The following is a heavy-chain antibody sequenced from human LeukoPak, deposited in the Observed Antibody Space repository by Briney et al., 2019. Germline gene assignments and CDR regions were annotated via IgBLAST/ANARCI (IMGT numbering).Heavy chain of an antibody. CDR2: INAGNGNT. Sequence: EASVKVSCKASGYTFTSYAMHWVRQAPGQRLEWMGWINAGNGNTKYSQKFQGRVTITRDTSASTAYMELSSLRSEDTAVYYCARTAMVRGAVYYYGMDVWGQGTTVTVSS. J-gene: IGHJ6*02. CDR1: GYTFTSYA. V-gene: IGHV1-3*01. D-gene: IGHD3-10*01. CDR3: ARTAMVRGAVYYYGMDV.